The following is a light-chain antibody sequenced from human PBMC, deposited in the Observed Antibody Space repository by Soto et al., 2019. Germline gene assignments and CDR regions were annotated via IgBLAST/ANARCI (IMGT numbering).Light chain of an antibody. CDR3: QQRRHRIT. CDR1: QSVSGY. V-gene: IGKV3-11*01. CDR2: RIF. J-gene: IGKJ5*01. Sequence: EVVMTQSPGTVSVFPGETVTLSCRASQSVSGYLDWFHQKPGQAPRLVLLRIFTRAIGVPARFSGSGSETEFTLTISSLEPEDFAVYFGQQRRHRITSGQGTRPAIK.